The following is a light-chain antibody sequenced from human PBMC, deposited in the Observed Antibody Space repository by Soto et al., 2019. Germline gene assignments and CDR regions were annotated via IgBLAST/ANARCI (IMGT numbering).Light chain of an antibody. V-gene: IGKV3-15*01. CDR1: QSVADN. CDR3: QQYNYWPIT. J-gene: IGKJ5*01. CDR2: GAS. Sequence: EVVMKQSPATLSVSPGERVTISCRSSQSVADNLAWFQQKPGQGPRLLIYGASTRATGIPARFSGSGSETDFTLTVSSLRSEDSAVYYCQQYNYWPITFGQGTRLEIK.